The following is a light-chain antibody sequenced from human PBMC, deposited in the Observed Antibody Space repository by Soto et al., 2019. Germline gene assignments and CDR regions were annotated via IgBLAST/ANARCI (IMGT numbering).Light chain of an antibody. CDR1: SSDVGGYNY. Sequence: QSALTQPASVSGSPGQSITISCTGTSSDVGGYNYVSWYQQHPGKAPKLIIYEVSTRPSGVSNRVSGSKSGNTASLTISGLKAEDEADYYCNSYTSKSAGVFGTGTKLTVL. CDR3: NSYTSKSAGV. CDR2: EVS. J-gene: IGLJ1*01. V-gene: IGLV2-14*01.